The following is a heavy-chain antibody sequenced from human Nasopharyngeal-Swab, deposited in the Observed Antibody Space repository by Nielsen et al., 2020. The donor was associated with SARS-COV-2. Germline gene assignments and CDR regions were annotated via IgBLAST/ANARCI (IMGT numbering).Heavy chain of an antibody. V-gene: IGHV3-23*01. CDR1: GFSFYNYA. CDR3: AKGSYYGSGTYKYYFDY. CDR2: LSGNGGTT. D-gene: IGHD3-10*01. Sequence: AGSLRLSCAASGFSFYNYAMNWVRQAPGKGLEGVSALSGNGGTTSYADPVKGRFTISRDNLKNTLYIHINSLSAEDKAIYYCAKGSYYGSGTYKYYFDYWDQGTLVTVSS. J-gene: IGHJ4*02.